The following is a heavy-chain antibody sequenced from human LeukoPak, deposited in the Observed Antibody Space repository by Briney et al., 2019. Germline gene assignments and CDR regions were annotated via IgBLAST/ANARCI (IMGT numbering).Heavy chain of an antibody. CDR2: IIPILGIA. CDR1: GGTFSSYA. CDR3: ARARRGHYYDSSGPY. V-gene: IGHV1-69*04. D-gene: IGHD3-22*01. Sequence: SVKVSCKASGGTFSSYAISWVRQAPGQGLEWMGRIIPILGIANYAQKFQGRVTITADKSTSTAYMELSSLRSEDTAVYYCARARRGHYYDSSGPYWGQGTLVTVSS. J-gene: IGHJ4*02.